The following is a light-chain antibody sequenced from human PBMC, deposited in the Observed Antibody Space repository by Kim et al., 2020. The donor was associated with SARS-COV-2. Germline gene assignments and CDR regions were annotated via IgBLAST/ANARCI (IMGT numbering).Light chain of an antibody. CDR1: KLGEKY. J-gene: IGLJ2*01. V-gene: IGLV3-1*01. CDR3: QAWDSITVV. CDR2: EDN. Sequence: SYELTQPPSVSVSPGQTATITCSGDKLGEKYTCWYQQKPGQSPVLVIHEDNKRPSGISERFSGSNSGNTATLTISGTQAMDEADYYCQAWDSITVVFGGGTKLIVL.